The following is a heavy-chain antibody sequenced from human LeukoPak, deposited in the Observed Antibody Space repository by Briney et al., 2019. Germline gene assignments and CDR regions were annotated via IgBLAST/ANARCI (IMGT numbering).Heavy chain of an antibody. Sequence: ASVKVSCKTSGYTFTNYYVHWVRQAPGQGLEWMGWISAYNGNTKYAEKFQGRVTMTTDTSTSTAYMELRSLRSDDTAVYYCARDESSGSYYFDYWGQGTLVTVSS. J-gene: IGHJ4*02. V-gene: IGHV1-18*01. CDR2: ISAYNGNT. CDR1: GYTFTNYY. D-gene: IGHD1-26*01. CDR3: ARDESSGSYYFDY.